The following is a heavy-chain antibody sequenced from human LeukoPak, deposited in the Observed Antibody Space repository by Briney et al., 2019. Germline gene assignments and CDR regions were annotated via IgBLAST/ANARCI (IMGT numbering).Heavy chain of an antibody. CDR2: INPSGGST. D-gene: IGHD2-2*03. Sequence: APVKVSCKASGYTFTSYYMHWVRQAPGQGLEWMGIINPSGGSTSYAQKFQGRVTMTRDTSTSTVYMELSSLRSEDTAVYYCARVYGYCSSTSCPYHFDYWGQGTLVTVSS. CDR1: GYTFTSYY. V-gene: IGHV1-46*01. J-gene: IGHJ4*02. CDR3: ARVYGYCSSTSCPYHFDY.